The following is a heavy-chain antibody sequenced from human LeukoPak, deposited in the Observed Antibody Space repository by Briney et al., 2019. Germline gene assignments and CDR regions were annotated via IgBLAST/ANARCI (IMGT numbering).Heavy chain of an antibody. V-gene: IGHV4-39*01. CDR1: GGSVSSSTYY. Sequence: SETLSLTCTVSGGSVSSSTYYWGWIRQPPGKGLEWIGSIYYTGSTYYNPSLKSRRTISMDTSKNQFSLKLSSVTAADTAVYYCSTTTRGWYGVGDYWGQGSLVTVSS. J-gene: IGHJ4*02. D-gene: IGHD6-19*01. CDR2: IYYTGST. CDR3: STTTRGWYGVGDY.